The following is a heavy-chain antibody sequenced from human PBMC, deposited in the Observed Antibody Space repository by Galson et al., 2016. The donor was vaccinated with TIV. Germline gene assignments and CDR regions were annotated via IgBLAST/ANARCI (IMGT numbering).Heavy chain of an antibody. CDR3: ARDRRFCGNNCYLHYYYGMDV. V-gene: IGHV3-66*02. CDR1: GFLVSNNY. Sequence: SLRLSCAPSGFLVSNNYMTWVRQAPGKGLEWVSIIYNDGATYYADPVRGRFIISRDNSKNTLYLQMNSLRPDDTAVYFCARDRRFCGNNCYLHYYYGMDVWGQGTTVTVS. CDR2: IYNDGAT. D-gene: IGHD4-23*01. J-gene: IGHJ6*02.